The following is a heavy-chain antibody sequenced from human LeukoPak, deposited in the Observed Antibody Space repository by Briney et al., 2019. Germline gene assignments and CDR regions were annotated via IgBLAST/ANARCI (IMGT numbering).Heavy chain of an antibody. CDR3: ARVDYGSGSALSDY. Sequence: PGGSLRLSCAASGFTFSGYTMNWVRQAPGKGLEWVSDISGSGTTIYYADSVKGRFTVSRDNAKNSLYLQMNSLRAEDTAVYYCARVDYGSGSALSDYWGQGTLVTVSS. V-gene: IGHV3-48*04. D-gene: IGHD3-10*01. J-gene: IGHJ4*02. CDR2: ISGSGTTI. CDR1: GFTFSGYT.